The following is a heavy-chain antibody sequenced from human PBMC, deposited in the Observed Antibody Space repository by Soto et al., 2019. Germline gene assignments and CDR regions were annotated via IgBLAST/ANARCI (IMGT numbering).Heavy chain of an antibody. CDR1: GFTFSTYA. V-gene: IGHV3-64*01. CDR3: ARDRCTNGVCYAPSDY. D-gene: IGHD2-8*01. J-gene: IGHJ4*02. Sequence: GGSLRLSCATSGFTFSTYAMHWVRQAPGKGLEYVSAISSNGRSTYYANSVKGRFAISRDNSKNTLYLQMDSLRAEDMAVYYCARDRCTNGVCYAPSDYWGQGTLVTVSS. CDR2: ISSNGRST.